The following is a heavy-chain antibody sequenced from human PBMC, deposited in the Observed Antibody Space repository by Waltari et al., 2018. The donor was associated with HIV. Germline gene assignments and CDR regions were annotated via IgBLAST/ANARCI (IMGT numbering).Heavy chain of an antibody. Sequence: QVQLQESGPGLVKPSETLSLTCAVSGYSIRSGSRWGWVRQPPGKGLECIRHVYHSGSTYYNPSLKSRVTLSVDTSKNQFSLRLNSVTAADTAVYYCARGTDRGDDRRDYYGMDVWGQGTTVTVSS. V-gene: IGHV4-38-2*01. J-gene: IGHJ6*02. CDR2: VYHSGST. CDR1: GYSIRSGSR. CDR3: ARGTDRGDDRRDYYGMDV. D-gene: IGHD4-17*01.